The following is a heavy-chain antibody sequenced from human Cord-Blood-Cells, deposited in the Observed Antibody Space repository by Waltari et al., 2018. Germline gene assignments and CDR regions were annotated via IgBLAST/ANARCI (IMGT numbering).Heavy chain of an antibody. CDR2: IIPIFGTA. Sequence: QVQLVQSGAEVKKPGSSVKVSCKASGGTFSSYAISWVRQAPGQGLEWMGGIIPIFGTANYAQKFQGRVTITADKSTSTAYMELSSLRSEDTAVYYCARVGRVPDCTGGVCYFDYWGQGTLVTVSS. CDR3: ARVGRVPDCTGGVCYFDY. J-gene: IGHJ4*02. CDR1: GGTFSSYA. D-gene: IGHD2-8*02. V-gene: IGHV1-69*06.